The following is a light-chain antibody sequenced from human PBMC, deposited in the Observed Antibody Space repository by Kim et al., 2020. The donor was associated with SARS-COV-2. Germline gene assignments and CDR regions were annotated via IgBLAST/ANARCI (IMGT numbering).Light chain of an antibody. CDR3: QAWDTTVV. CDR1: QLGDKY. Sequence: VSWSPGQTASITCSGDQLGDKYVCWYQQKPGQSPVLVIYQDKNRPSGIPERFSGSNSGNTATLTISGTQAMDEADYYCQAWDTTVVFGGGTKLTVL. J-gene: IGLJ2*01. CDR2: QDK. V-gene: IGLV3-1*01.